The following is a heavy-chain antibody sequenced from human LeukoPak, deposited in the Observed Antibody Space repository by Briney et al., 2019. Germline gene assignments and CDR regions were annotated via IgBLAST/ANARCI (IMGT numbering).Heavy chain of an antibody. CDR1: RFTLSNYA. J-gene: IGHJ4*02. V-gene: IGHV3-23*01. CDR2: FSAGDGST. D-gene: IGHD5-12*01. Sequence: PGGSLRLSCAASRFTLSNYAMSWVRQAPGKGLEWVSAFSAGDGSTYYADSVKGRFTISRDSSKNSLYLQMNSLRAEDSAIYYRAKDVEATISSGGYYFDYWGQGTLVTVSS. CDR3: AKDVEATISSGGYYFDY.